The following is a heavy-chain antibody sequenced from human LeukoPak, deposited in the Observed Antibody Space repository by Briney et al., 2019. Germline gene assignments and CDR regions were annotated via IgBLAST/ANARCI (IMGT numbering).Heavy chain of an antibody. D-gene: IGHD1-26*01. CDR2: IDKDGRKT. J-gene: IGHJ6*02. Sequence: PGRSLRLSCAASGFTLGAFAMHWVRQAPGKGLEWVSLIDKDGRKTYYADSVKGRFTISRDNSKNSLYLQMTSLRTEDTALYYCATWAFYHSLDVWGQGATVTVSS. V-gene: IGHV3-43*02. CDR3: ATWAFYHSLDV. CDR1: GFTLGAFA.